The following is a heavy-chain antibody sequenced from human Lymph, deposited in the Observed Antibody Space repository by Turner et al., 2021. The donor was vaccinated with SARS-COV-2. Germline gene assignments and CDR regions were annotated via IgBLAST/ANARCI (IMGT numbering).Heavy chain of an antibody. CDR3: AKDPNWYVLSAVDY. CDR2: ISSSGGST. Sequence: EVQLLVSGGGFVQPGGSLRLYCADSGFTFSSYSISWVRQAPGKGVEWVSTISSSGGSTYYADSVKGRFTISSDNSKNTLYLQMNSLRAEDTAVYYCAKDPNWYVLSAVDYWGQGTLVTVSS. D-gene: IGHD1-1*01. J-gene: IGHJ4*02. V-gene: IGHV3-23*01. CDR1: GFTFSSYS.